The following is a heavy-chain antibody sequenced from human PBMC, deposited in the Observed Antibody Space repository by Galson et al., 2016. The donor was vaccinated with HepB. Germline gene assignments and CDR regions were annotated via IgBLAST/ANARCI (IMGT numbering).Heavy chain of an antibody. CDR2: IYYSGST. CDR1: GGSIDGGAYY. CDR3: ARTDMGWGTRGSGIDV. D-gene: IGHD2-8*02. V-gene: IGHV4-31*03. J-gene: IGHJ6*02. Sequence: TLSLTCTVSGGSIDGGAYYWSWIRQHPGKGLEWIGYIYYSGSTYYNPSLKSRLTISLDTSRNQFSLRLSSVTAADTAVYYCARTDMGWGTRGSGIDVWGQGTTVTVSS.